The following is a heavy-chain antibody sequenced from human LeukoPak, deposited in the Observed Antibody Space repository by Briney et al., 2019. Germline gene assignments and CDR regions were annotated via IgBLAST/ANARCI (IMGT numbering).Heavy chain of an antibody. V-gene: IGHV4-4*07. D-gene: IGHD6-13*01. CDR2: VYTSGST. CDR3: ARSSSSWYGWFDP. Sequence: SETLSLTCSVSGGSISGYYWTWIRQPAGKGLEWIGRVYTSGSTNYNPSLKSRVTISVDTSKNQFSLKLSSVTAADTAVYYCARSSSSWYGWFDPWGQGTLVTVSS. CDR1: GGSISGYY. J-gene: IGHJ5*02.